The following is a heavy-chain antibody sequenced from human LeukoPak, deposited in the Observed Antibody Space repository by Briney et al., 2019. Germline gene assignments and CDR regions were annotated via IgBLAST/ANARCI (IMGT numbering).Heavy chain of an antibody. V-gene: IGHV4-38-2*02. J-gene: IGHJ5*02. Sequence: SETLSLTCTVSGYSISSGYYWGWIRQPPGKGLEWIGSIYHSGSTYYNPSLKSRVTISVDTSENQFSLKLSSVTAADTAVYYWARVADSGDYVGGDWIDPWGQGTLVTVSS. CDR2: IYHSGST. CDR3: ARVADSGDYVGGDWIDP. D-gene: IGHD4-17*01. CDR1: GYSISSGYY.